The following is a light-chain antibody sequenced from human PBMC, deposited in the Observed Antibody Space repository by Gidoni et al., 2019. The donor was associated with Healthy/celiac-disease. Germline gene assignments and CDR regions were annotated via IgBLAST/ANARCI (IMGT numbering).Light chain of an antibody. CDR2: LEGSGSD. CDR1: SGHSSTI. Sequence: QPVLTQSSSASASLGSSVKLTCTLSSGHSSTIIAWHPQQPGKAPRYLMKLEGSGSDNKESGVPDRFSGSSSGADRYLTISILQSEDEADYYCETWDSNALVFGGGTKLTVL. CDR3: ETWDSNALV. V-gene: IGLV4-60*03. J-gene: IGLJ3*02.